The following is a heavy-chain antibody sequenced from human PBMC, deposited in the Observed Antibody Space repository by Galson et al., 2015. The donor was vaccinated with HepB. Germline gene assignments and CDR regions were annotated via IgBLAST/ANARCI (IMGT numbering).Heavy chain of an antibody. V-gene: IGHV4-38-2*02. Sequence: SETLSLTCIVSGYSISSGYYWDWIRQPPGKGLEWIGTIYHSGSTHYNPSLKSRVTISVDTSKNQFSLKLNSVTAADTAVYYCAREERGFDYYGMDVWGQGTTVIVSS. D-gene: IGHD1-1*01. CDR3: AREERGFDYYGMDV. CDR1: GYSISSGYY. CDR2: IYHSGST. J-gene: IGHJ6*02.